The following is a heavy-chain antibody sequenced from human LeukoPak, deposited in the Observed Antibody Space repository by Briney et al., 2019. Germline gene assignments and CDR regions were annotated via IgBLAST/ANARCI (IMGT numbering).Heavy chain of an antibody. Sequence: SETLSLTCAVYGGSFSGYYWSWIRQPPGKGLEWIGEINHSGGTNYNPSLKSRVTISVDTSKNQFSLKLSSVTAADTAVYYCARGRLRFLEWLSPFDYWGQGTLVTVSS. J-gene: IGHJ4*02. D-gene: IGHD3-3*01. CDR2: INHSGGT. CDR3: ARGRLRFLEWLSPFDY. CDR1: GGSFSGYY. V-gene: IGHV4-34*01.